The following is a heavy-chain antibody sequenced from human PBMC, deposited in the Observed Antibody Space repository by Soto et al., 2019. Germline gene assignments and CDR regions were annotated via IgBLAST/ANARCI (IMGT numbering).Heavy chain of an antibody. CDR1: GFSLSNTRMG. D-gene: IGHD3-10*01. CDR2: IFSNDEK. J-gene: IGHJ5*02. CDR3: TRIEKGSATYT. Sequence: QVTLKESGPVLVKPTETLTLTFTVSGFSLSNTRMGVSWIRQPPGKALEWLAHIFSNDEKSYSTSLKSRLTISNDTSKSQVVLSMTNMDPVDTDTYYCTRIEKGSATYTWGQGTLVTVSS. V-gene: IGHV2-26*01.